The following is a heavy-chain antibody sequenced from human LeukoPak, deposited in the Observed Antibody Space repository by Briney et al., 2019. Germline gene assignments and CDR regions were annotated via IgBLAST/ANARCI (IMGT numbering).Heavy chain of an antibody. Sequence: ASVKVSCKASGYTFTSYGISWVRQAPGQGLEWMGWISTYNGDTNYAQKLQGRVTMTTDTSTSTAYMELRSLRSDDTAVYYCARVCDELGYCSSTRLEDFDYWGQGTLVTVSS. J-gene: IGHJ4*02. V-gene: IGHV1-18*01. CDR1: GYTFTSYG. D-gene: IGHD2-2*01. CDR2: ISTYNGDT. CDR3: ARVCDELGYCSSTRLEDFDY.